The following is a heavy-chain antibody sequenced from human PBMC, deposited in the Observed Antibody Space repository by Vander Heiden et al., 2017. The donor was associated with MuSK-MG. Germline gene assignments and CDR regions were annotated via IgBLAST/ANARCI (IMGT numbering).Heavy chain of an antibody. J-gene: IGHJ4*02. CDR2: ISGSGGST. Sequence: EVQLLEFGGGLVQPGVSLRLSCAASGFTFSRYAMRWVRQAPGNGLEWVSSISGSGGSTDYADAVKGRFTISRDNSKNTLYLKMNSLRDEDKAVYYCAKPFNRESRVDYYFDYWGQGNLVTVSS. D-gene: IGHD3-10*01. V-gene: IGHV3-23*01. CDR1: GFTFSRYA. CDR3: AKPFNRESRVDYYFDY.